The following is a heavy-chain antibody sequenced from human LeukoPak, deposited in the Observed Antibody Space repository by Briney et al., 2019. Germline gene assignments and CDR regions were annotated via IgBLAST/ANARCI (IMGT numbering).Heavy chain of an antibody. Sequence: GSLRLSCAASGFTFSSYAMSWVRQAPGKGLEWIGEINHSGSTNYNPSLKSRVTISVDTSKNQFSLKLSSVTAADTAVYYCARGGKQWLVLPRAFDIWGQGTMVTVSS. CDR1: GFTFSSYA. CDR3: ARGGKQWLVLPRAFDI. J-gene: IGHJ3*02. V-gene: IGHV4-34*01. D-gene: IGHD6-19*01. CDR2: INHSGST.